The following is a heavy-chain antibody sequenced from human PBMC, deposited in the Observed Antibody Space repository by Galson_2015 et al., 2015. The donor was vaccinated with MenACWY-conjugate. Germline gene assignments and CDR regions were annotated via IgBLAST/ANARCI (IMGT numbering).Heavy chain of an antibody. V-gene: IGHV5-51*01. CDR2: IYPSDSDT. Sequence: QSGAEVTKPGESLKVSCKASGYRFTNSWIAWVRQMPGKGLEWMGIIYPSDSDTRYSPSFQSQVTISADKSIGTAYLQWSSLKASDTAMYYCARQGSSSSWFDPWGQGTLVTVSS. CDR1: GYRFTNSW. J-gene: IGHJ5*02. CDR3: ARQGSSSSWFDP. D-gene: IGHD6-6*01.